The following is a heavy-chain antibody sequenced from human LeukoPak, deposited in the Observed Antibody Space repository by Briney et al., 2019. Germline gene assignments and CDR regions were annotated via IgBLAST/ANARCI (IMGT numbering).Heavy chain of an antibody. D-gene: IGHD2-2*01. V-gene: IGHV3-23*01. Sequence: GGSLRLSCAASGFTFSSYAMSWVRQAPGKGLEWVSAISGSGGSTYYADSVKGRFTISRDNSKNTLYLQMNSLRAEDTAVYYCAKFQVRDIVVVPAAPIDYWGQGTLVTVSS. CDR1: GFTFSSYA. CDR3: AKFQVRDIVVVPAAPIDY. CDR2: ISGSGGST. J-gene: IGHJ4*02.